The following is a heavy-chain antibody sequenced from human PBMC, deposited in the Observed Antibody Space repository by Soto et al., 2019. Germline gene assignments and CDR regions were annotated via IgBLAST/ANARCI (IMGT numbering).Heavy chain of an antibody. Sequence: QVQLVQSGAEVKKPGASVKVSCKASGYTFTSYAMHWVRQAPGQRLEWMGWINAGNGNTKYSQKFQGRVTITRDTSASTAYMELSSLRSEDTAVYYCARMGWGVVVVAATGMDVWGQGTTVTVSS. V-gene: IGHV1-3*01. CDR3: ARMGWGVVVVAATGMDV. CDR2: INAGNGNT. D-gene: IGHD2-15*01. J-gene: IGHJ6*02. CDR1: GYTFTSYA.